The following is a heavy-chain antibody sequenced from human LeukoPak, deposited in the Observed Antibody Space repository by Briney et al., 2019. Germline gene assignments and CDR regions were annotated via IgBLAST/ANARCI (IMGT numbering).Heavy chain of an antibody. D-gene: IGHD2-2*01. CDR3: AREDIVVVPAPGSTFDY. Sequence: TGGSLRLSCAASGFTLSSYWMSWVRQAPGKGLEWVAVISYDGSNKYYADSVKGRFTISRDNSKNTLYLQMNSLRAEDTAVYYCAREDIVVVPAPGSTFDYWGQGTLVTVSS. CDR2: ISYDGSNK. J-gene: IGHJ4*02. CDR1: GFTLSSYW. V-gene: IGHV3-30*03.